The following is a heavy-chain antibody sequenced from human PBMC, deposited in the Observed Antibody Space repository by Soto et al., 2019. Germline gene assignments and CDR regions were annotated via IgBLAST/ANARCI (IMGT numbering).Heavy chain of an antibody. V-gene: IGHV4-31*03. J-gene: IGHJ4*02. Sequence: SETLSLTCTVSGGSISSGGYYWSWIRQHPGKGLEWIGYIYYSGSTYYNPSLKSRVTISVDTSKNQFSLKLSSVTAADTVVYYCARAGRPGSLDYWGQGTLVTVSS. CDR3: ARAGRPGSLDY. CDR2: IYYSGST. D-gene: IGHD2-15*01. CDR1: GGSISSGGYY.